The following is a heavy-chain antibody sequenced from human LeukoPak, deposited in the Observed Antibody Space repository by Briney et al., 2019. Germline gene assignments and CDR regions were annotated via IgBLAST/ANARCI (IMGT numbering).Heavy chain of an antibody. V-gene: IGHV3-48*04. CDR3: ARDSRNYGGHFDY. D-gene: IGHD4-23*01. CDR1: GFTFSSYS. CDR2: ISSSGSTI. J-gene: IGHJ4*02. Sequence: GGSLRLSCAASGFTFSSYSMNWVRQAPGKGLEWVSYISSSGSTIYYADSVKGRFTISRDNAKNSLYLQMNSLRAEDTAVYYCARDSRNYGGHFDYWGQGTLVTVSS.